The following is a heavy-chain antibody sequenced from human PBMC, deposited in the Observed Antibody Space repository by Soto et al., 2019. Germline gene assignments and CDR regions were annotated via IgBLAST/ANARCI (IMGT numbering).Heavy chain of an antibody. CDR1: GGSLTSHY. Sequence: SETLSLTCAVSGGSLTSHYWTWIRQPPGKGLEWIGYVSHSGVTNYKPSLESRVTISVDTSKNQFSLNLRTVTAADTALFYCARGYYYDSSGVAFAIWGQGTLVTVSS. J-gene: IGHJ3*02. D-gene: IGHD3-22*01. CDR3: ARGYYYDSSGVAFAI. CDR2: VSHSGVT. V-gene: IGHV4-59*11.